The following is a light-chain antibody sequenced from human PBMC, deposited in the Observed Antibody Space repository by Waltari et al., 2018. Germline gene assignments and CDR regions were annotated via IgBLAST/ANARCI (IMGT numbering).Light chain of an antibody. V-gene: IGKV1-13*02. J-gene: IGKJ5*01. CDR3: QHFKTYPIT. CDR1: QDINND. CDR2: YAS. Sequence: IQLTQSPSSLSASVGDRVTIACRASQDINNDLAWYQQKPGKAPKHLIYYASSLQSGVPSRFSGSGSGTDFTLTISSLQPEDFATYHCQHFKTYPITFGQGTRLEIK.